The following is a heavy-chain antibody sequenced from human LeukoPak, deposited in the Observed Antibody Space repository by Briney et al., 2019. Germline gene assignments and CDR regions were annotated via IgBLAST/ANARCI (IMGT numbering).Heavy chain of an antibody. D-gene: IGHD3-22*01. V-gene: IGHV4-59*12. CDR3: ARGYYYDSSGYYYPPSG. J-gene: IGHJ4*02. CDR2: IYNRGSA. CDR1: GGSISSYY. Sequence: SETLSLTCIVSGGSISSYYWSWIRQPPGKGLEWIGYIYNRGSANYNPSLKSRVTISVDTSKNQFSLKLSSVTAADTAVYYCARGYYYDSSGYYYPPSGWGQGTLVTISS.